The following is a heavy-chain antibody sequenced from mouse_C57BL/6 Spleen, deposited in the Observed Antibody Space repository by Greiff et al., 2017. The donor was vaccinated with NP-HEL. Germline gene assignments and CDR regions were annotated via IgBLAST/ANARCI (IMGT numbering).Heavy chain of an antibody. CDR2: ISDGGSYT. CDR3: ARDGPLDY. J-gene: IGHJ2*01. Sequence: EVMLVESGGGLVKPGGSLKLSCAASGFTFSSYAMSWVRQTPEKRLEWVATISDGGSYTYYPDNVKGRLTISRDNAKNNLYLQMSHLKSEDTAMYYCARDGPLDYWGQGTTLTVSS. CDR1: GFTFSSYA. V-gene: IGHV5-4*01.